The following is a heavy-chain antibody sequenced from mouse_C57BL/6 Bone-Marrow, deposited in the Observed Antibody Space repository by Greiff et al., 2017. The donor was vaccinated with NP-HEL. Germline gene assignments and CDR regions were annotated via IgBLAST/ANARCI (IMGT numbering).Heavy chain of an antibody. CDR2: FHPYNDDT. D-gene: IGHD1-1*01. J-gene: IGHJ2*01. V-gene: IGHV1-47*01. CDR3: ARRNGSRGAFDY. Sequence: VKLVESGAELVKPGASVKMSCKASGYTFTTYPIEWMKQNHGKSLEWIGNFHPYNDDTKYNEKFKGKATLTVEKSSSTVYLELSRLTSDDSAVYYCARRNGSRGAFDYWGQGTTLTVSS. CDR1: GYTFTTYP.